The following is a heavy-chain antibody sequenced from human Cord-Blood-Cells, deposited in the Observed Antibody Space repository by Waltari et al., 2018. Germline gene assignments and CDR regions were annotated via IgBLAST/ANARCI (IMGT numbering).Heavy chain of an antibody. CDR1: GYTFTSYA. CDR3: ARDHSYGYFDY. V-gene: IGHV1-3*01. D-gene: IGHD5-18*01. Sequence: QVQLVQSGAEVKKPGASVKVSCKASGYTFTSYAMHWVRQAPGQRLEWMGWINAGNGNTKYSQKFQGRVTITRDTYASTAYMELSSLRSEDTAVYYCARDHSYGYFDYWGQGTLVTVSS. CDR2: INAGNGNT. J-gene: IGHJ4*02.